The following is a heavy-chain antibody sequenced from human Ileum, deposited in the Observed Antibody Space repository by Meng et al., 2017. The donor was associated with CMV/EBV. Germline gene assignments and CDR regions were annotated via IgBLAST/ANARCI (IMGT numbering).Heavy chain of an antibody. V-gene: IGHV5-51*01. CDR3: ARHFRNSGSYYADYYYGMDV. CDR2: IYPGDSDT. J-gene: IGHJ6*01. CDR1: GYSFTSYW. D-gene: IGHD1-26*01. Sequence: GESLKISCKGSGYSFTSYWIGWVRQMPGKGLEWMGIIYPGDSDTRYSPSFQRQVTISADKSISTAYLQWSSLKASDTAMYYCARHFRNSGSYYADYYYGMDVWGQGTTVTVSS.